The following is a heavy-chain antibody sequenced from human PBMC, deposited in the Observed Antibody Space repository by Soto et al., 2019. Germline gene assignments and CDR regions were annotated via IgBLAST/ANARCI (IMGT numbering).Heavy chain of an antibody. J-gene: IGHJ4*02. CDR3: ARDGRVLDTAMPGIDY. D-gene: IGHD5-18*01. CDR1: GFTFSSYA. V-gene: IGHV3-64D*06. CDR2: ISSHGGST. Sequence: GGSLRLSCAASGFTFSSYAMSWVRQAPGKGLEYVSAISSHGGSTYSADSVKGRFTISRDNSKNTLYLQMSSLRAEDTAVYYCARDGRVLDTAMPGIDYWGQGTLVTVSS.